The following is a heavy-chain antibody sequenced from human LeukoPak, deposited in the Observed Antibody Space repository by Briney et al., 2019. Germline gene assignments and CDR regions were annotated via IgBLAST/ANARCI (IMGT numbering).Heavy chain of an antibody. Sequence: ASVKVSCKASGYTFTGYYMHWVRQAPGQGLEWMGWINPNSGGTNYAQKFQGRVTMTRDTSISTAYMELSRLRSDDTAVYYCAKMVSSNYYDSSFHFDYWGQGTLVTVSS. V-gene: IGHV1-2*02. CDR1: GYTFTGYY. CDR3: AKMVSSNYYDSSFHFDY. J-gene: IGHJ4*02. D-gene: IGHD3-22*01. CDR2: INPNSGGT.